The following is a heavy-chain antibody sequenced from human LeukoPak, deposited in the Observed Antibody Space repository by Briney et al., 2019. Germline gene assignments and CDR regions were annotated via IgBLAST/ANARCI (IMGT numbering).Heavy chain of an antibody. CDR3: AKGVRSLEGEDYYYYGMDV. D-gene: IGHD4-17*01. CDR1: GLIFSSYV. J-gene: IGHJ6*02. Sequence: GGSLRLSCAASGLIFSSYVMYWVRQAPGKGLEWVAVMSYDGSKKYYADSVKGRFTISRDNSKNTLYLQMNSLRAEDTAVYYCAKGVRSLEGEDYYYYGMDVWGQGTTVTVSS. V-gene: IGHV3-30*18. CDR2: MSYDGSKK.